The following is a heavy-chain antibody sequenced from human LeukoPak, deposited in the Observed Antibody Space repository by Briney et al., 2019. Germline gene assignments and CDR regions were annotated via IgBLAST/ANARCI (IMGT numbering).Heavy chain of an antibody. D-gene: IGHD3-3*01. Sequence: TSSETLSLTCTVSGGSISSYYWSWIRQPPGKGLEWIGEINHSGSTNYNPSLKSRVTISVDTSKNQFSLKLSSVTAADTAVYYCARSRYYDFCYWGQGTLVTVSS. V-gene: IGHV4-34*01. J-gene: IGHJ4*02. CDR2: INHSGST. CDR1: GGSISSYY. CDR3: ARSRYYDFCY.